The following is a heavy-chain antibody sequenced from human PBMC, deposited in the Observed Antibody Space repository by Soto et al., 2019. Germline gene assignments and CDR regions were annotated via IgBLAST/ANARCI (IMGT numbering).Heavy chain of an antibody. CDR1: GYIFTDYW. CDR3: ARQRYGTTGTPALFDY. V-gene: IGHV5-51*01. J-gene: IGHJ4*02. CDR2: IYPEASNI. D-gene: IGHD1-1*01. Sequence: EVQLVQSGAEVKKPGESLRISCKVSGYIFTDYWIGWVRQKPGEVLEWMGAIYPEASNIRYSPSFQGQVTISADSSISTAYLQWSTLKASDTATYFCARQRYGTTGTPALFDYWGQGSLVTVSS.